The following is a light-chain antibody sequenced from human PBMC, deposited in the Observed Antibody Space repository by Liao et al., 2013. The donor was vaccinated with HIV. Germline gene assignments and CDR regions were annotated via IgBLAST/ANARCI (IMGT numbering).Light chain of an antibody. V-gene: IGLV3-21*01. CDR3: QVWDSSSDHPV. J-gene: IGLJ1*01. CDR1: NIDSKS. Sequence: SYVLTQPPSVSVAPGKTARITCGGNNIDSKSVHWYQQKPGQAPVMVIYYDSDRPSGIPERFSGSNSGNTATLTISRVEAGDEADYYCQVWDSSSDHPVFGTGTKVTVL. CDR2: YDS.